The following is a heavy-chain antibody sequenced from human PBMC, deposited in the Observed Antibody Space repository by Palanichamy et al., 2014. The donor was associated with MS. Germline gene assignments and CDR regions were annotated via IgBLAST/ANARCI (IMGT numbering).Heavy chain of an antibody. CDR1: GFTFSSYS. Sequence: EVQLVESGGGLAKPGGSLRLSCAASGFTFSSYSMNWVRQAPGKGPEWVSSISGSGSYIYYADSVKGRFTISRDNAKNSLYLQMSSLRAEDTAVYYCARDTYSSGWSVDYWGQGTLVTVSS. J-gene: IGHJ4*02. V-gene: IGHV3-21*01. CDR3: ARDTYSSGWSVDY. D-gene: IGHD6-19*01. CDR2: ISGSGSYI.